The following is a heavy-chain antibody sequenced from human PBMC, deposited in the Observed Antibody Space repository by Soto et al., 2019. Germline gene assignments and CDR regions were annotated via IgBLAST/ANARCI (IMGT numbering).Heavy chain of an antibody. J-gene: IGHJ6*02. V-gene: IGHV5-51*01. CDR1: GYSFTSYW. D-gene: IGHD6-13*01. CDR2: IYPGDSDT. Sequence: PGESLKISCKGSGYSFTSYWIVWVRQMPGKGLEWMGIIYPGDSDTRYSPSFQGQVTISADKSISTAYLQWSSLKASDTAMYYCARQEYSSSSYVSYGMDVWGQGTTVTLSS. CDR3: ARQEYSSSSYVSYGMDV.